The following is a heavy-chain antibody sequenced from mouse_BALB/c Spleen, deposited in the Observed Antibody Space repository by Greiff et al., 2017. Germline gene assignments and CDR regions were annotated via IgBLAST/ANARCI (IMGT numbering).Heavy chain of an antibody. CDR3: ARGRGDSSGYAWFAY. J-gene: IGHJ3*01. CDR1: GYTFTDYY. CDR2: IYPGSGNT. Sequence: QVQLQQSGAELARPGASVKLSCKASGYTFTDYYINWVKQRTGQGLEWIGEIYPGSGNTYYNEKFKGKATLTADKSSSTAYMQLSSLTSEDSAVYFCARGRGDSSGYAWFAYWGQGTLVTVSA. V-gene: IGHV1-77*01. D-gene: IGHD3-2*01.